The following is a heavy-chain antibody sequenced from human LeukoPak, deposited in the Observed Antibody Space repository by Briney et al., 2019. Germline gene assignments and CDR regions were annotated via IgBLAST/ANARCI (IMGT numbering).Heavy chain of an antibody. J-gene: IGHJ4*02. CDR1: GYTFTSYY. D-gene: IGHD2-15*01. Sequence: ASVKVSCKASGYTFTSYYMHWVRQAPGQGLEWMGIINPSGGSTSYAQKFQGRVTMTRDTSTSTVYMELSSLRSEDTAVYYCARDYDGYRSGGSCYSPDYWGQGTLVTVSS. CDR3: ARDYDGYRSGGSCYSPDY. CDR2: INPSGGST. V-gene: IGHV1-46*01.